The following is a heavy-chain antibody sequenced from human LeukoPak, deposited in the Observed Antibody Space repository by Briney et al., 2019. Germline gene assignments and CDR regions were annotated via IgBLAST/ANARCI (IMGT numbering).Heavy chain of an antibody. J-gene: IGHJ6*03. D-gene: IGHD3-3*01. CDR1: GYTFTSYD. V-gene: IGHV1-8*03. CDR2: MNPNSGNT. CDR3: ARGRVSRFLEWPKVPRYMDV. Sequence: ASVKVSCKASGYTFTSYDINWVRQATGQGLEWMGWMNPNSGNTGYAQKFQGRVTITRNTSISTAYMELSSLRSEDTAVYYCARGRVSRFLEWPKVPRYMDVWGKGTTVTVSS.